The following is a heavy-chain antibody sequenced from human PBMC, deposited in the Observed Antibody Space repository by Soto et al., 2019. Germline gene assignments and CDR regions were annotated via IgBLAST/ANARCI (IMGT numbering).Heavy chain of an antibody. CDR3: TTGLRWFGEF. CDR1: GVTFSNVW. Sequence: EVQLVESGGGLVIPGGSLRLSCAASGVTFSNVWVTWVRQAPGRGLEWVGRIKSHAYGGTIDYAAPVKGRFTISRDDSRNTVSLQMNSLKTEDTAVYHCTTGLRWFGEFWGQGSRVTVSS. CDR2: IKSHAYGGTI. V-gene: IGHV3-15*01. J-gene: IGHJ4*02. D-gene: IGHD3-10*01.